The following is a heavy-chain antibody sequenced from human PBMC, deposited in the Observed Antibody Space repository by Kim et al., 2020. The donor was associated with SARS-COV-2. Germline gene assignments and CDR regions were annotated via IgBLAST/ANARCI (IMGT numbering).Heavy chain of an antibody. J-gene: IGHJ4*02. CDR2: ISSSGSTT. D-gene: IGHD3-10*01. V-gene: IGHV3-48*02. CDR1: GFNFSTYS. CDR3: ASDFAGSETYHKRGEY. Sequence: GGSLRLSCAASGFNFSTYSMNWVRQAPGKGLECVSYISSSGSTTYYADSVKGRFTISRDNAKKSLFLQMNSLRDEDTAVYYCASDFAGSETYHKRGEYGGQGTPFPLSS.